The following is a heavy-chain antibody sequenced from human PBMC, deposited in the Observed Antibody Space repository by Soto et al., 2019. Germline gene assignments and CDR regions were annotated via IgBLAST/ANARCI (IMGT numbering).Heavy chain of an antibody. CDR3: VEDGRNTLVH. V-gene: IGHV3-30*02. Sequence: PWGSLRLSCAASGFTFSRSDMHWVRQTQGKGLECVAAIRYYGSNKHFAESVKDRFTISRDNSKNIVFLQMGSLRTEDTAVYYCVEDGRNTLVHWGQGTLVTVSS. D-gene: IGHD1-1*01. J-gene: IGHJ4*02. CDR1: GFTFSRSD. CDR2: IRYYGSNK.